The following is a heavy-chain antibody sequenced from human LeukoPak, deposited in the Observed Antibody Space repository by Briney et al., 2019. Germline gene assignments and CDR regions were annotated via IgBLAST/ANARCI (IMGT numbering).Heavy chain of an antibody. J-gene: IGHJ5*02. CDR1: GFTFSSYS. D-gene: IGHD1-14*01. CDR3: ARDGTRRWFDP. Sequence: GGSLRLSCAASGFTFSSYSMTWVRQAPGKGLEWVANIKQDGSEKYYVDSVKGRFTISRDNAKNSLYLQMNSLRAEDTAVYYCARDGTRRWFDPWGQGTLVTVSS. V-gene: IGHV3-7*01. CDR2: IKQDGSEK.